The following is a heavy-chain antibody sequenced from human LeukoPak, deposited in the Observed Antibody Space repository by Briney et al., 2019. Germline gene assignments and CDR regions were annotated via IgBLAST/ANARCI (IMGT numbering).Heavy chain of an antibody. D-gene: IGHD3-22*01. CDR3: ARLDTSGYYYLDY. Sequence: SETLSLTCTVSGGSISTYYWSWIRQPAGKGLEWIGRIYASGSNNFNPSLKSRVTMSVDTSKNQFSLKLTSVTAADTAVYYCARLDTSGYYYLDYWGQGTVVTVSS. J-gene: IGHJ4*02. CDR2: IYASGSN. V-gene: IGHV4-4*07. CDR1: GGSISTYY.